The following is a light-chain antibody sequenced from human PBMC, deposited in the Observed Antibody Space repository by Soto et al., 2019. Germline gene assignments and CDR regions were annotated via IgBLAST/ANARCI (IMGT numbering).Light chain of an antibody. Sequence: EIVMTQSPATLSVSPGERATLSCRASQSVSSNLAWYQQKPGQAPRLLIYGASTRATGIPARFSGSGSGTEFTHTIRSLQSEGFAVYYCQQYNNWAKWTFGQGTKVEIE. CDR2: GAS. CDR1: QSVSSN. J-gene: IGKJ1*01. CDR3: QQYNNWAKWT. V-gene: IGKV3-15*01.